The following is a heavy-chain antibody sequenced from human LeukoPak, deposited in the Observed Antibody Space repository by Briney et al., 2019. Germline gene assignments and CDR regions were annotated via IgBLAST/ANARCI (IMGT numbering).Heavy chain of an antibody. D-gene: IGHD6-19*01. CDR2: FDPEDGET. V-gene: IGHV1-24*01. J-gene: IGHJ4*02. CDR1: GYTLTELS. Sequence: ASVKVSCKVSGYTLTELSMHWVRQAPGKGLEWMGGFDPEDGETIYAQKFQGRVTMTEDTSTDTAYMELSSLRSEDTAVYYCAKIPVSYSSGWSNFDYWGQGTLVTVSS. CDR3: AKIPVSYSSGWSNFDY.